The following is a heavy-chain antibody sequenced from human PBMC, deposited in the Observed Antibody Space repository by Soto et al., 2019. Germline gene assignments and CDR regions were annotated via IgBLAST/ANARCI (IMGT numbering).Heavy chain of an antibody. D-gene: IGHD4-17*01. CDR2: IYYSGST. CDR1: GGSISSYY. Sequence: SETLSLTCTVSGGSISSYYWSWIRQPPGKGLEWIGYIYYSGSTNYNPSLKSRVTISVDTSKNQFSLKLSSVTAADTAVYYCARLPTVTYYFDYWGQGTLVTVSS. CDR3: ARLPTVTYYFDY. J-gene: IGHJ4*02. V-gene: IGHV4-59*08.